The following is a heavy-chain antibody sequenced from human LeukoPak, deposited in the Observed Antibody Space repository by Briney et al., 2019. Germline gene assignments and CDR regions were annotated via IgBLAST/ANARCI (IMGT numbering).Heavy chain of an antibody. Sequence: GGSLRLSCAASGFTFSSYAMSSVRQAPGKGLEWVSRIDFDTDTTTYAASVNGRFTFSRDNTKNTLYLQMDSLRDEVAAVYYCVRAGSGFDYWGQGTLVTVTS. D-gene: IGHD2-15*01. CDR2: IDFDTDTT. J-gene: IGHJ4*02. CDR3: VRAGSGFDY. V-gene: IGHV3-74*01. CDR1: GFTFSSYA.